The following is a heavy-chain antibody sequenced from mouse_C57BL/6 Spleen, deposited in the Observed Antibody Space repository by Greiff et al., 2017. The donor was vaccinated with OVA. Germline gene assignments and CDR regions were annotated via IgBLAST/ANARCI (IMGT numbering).Heavy chain of an antibody. V-gene: IGHV2-2*01. Sequence: QVQLQQSGPGLVQPSQSLSITCTVSGFSLTSYGVHWVRQSPGKGLEWLGVIGSGGSTDYNAAFISRLSISKDNSKSQVFFKMNSLQADDTAIYYCARKGAGTGDYFDYWGQGTTLTVSS. CDR3: ARKGAGTGDYFDY. CDR2: IGSGGST. J-gene: IGHJ2*01. CDR1: GFSLTSYG. D-gene: IGHD3-3*01.